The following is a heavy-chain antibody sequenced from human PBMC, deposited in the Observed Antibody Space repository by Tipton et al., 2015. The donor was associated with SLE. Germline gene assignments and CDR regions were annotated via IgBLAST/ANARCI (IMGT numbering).Heavy chain of an antibody. D-gene: IGHD1-26*01. CDR3: ARGGGSYYDY. Sequence: TLSLTCTVSGGSFSSHYWSWIRQPPGKGLEWIGYLFPSGSSDYNPSLSGRVTISADTSKNQFSLRLNFVTAADTAVYYCARGGGSYYDYWGQGTLVTVSS. J-gene: IGHJ4*02. CDR2: LFPSGSS. CDR1: GGSFSSHY. V-gene: IGHV4-4*08.